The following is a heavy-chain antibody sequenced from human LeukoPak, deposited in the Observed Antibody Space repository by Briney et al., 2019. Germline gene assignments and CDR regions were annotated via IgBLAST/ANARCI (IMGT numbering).Heavy chain of an antibody. V-gene: IGHV3-15*01. CDR2: IKSKTDGGTT. CDR3: TTVITMVRGVRP. D-gene: IGHD3-10*01. J-gene: IGHJ5*02. Sequence: GGSLRLSCAASGFTCSNAWMSWVRQDPGKGLEWVGRIKSKTDGGTTDYAAPVKGRFTISRDDSKNTLYLQMNSLKTEDTAVYYCTTVITMVRGVRPWGQGTLVTVSS. CDR1: GFTCSNAW.